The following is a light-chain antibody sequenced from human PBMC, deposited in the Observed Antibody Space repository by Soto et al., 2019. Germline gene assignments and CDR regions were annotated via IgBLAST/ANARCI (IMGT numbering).Light chain of an antibody. V-gene: IGLV1-44*01. Sequence: QSVLTQPPSASGTPGQRVTISCSGSSSNIGSNTVSWYQQLPGTAPKLLIYSNNQRPSGVPDRFSGSKSGTSASLAISGLQSEDEADYYCAAWDDSLNASYVFGTGTKV. CDR3: AAWDDSLNASYV. J-gene: IGLJ1*01. CDR1: SSNIGSNT. CDR2: SNN.